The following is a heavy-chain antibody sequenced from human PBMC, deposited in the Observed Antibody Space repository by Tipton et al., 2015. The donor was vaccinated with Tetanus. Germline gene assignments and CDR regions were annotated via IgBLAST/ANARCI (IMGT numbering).Heavy chain of an antibody. CDR1: GFTVSSNF. D-gene: IGHD4-17*01. CDR3: TRTISNDYVAA. V-gene: IGHV3-53*01. Sequence: SLRLSCAASGFTVSSNFMSWVRQAPGEGLEWVSIIYSGGTTYYADSVKGRFTISRDNSRNTLYLQMSSLRVEDTAVYYCTRTISNDYVAAWGQATLVAVSS. CDR2: IYSGGTT. J-gene: IGHJ4*02.